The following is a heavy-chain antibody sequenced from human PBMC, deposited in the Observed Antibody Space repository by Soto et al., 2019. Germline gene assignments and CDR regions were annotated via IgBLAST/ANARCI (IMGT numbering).Heavy chain of an antibody. D-gene: IGHD6-13*01. CDR1: GYTFTSYA. Sequence: ASVKVSCKASGYTFTSYAMHWVRQAPGQRLEWMGWINAYNGNTNYAQKLQGRVTMTTDTSTSTAYMELRSLRSDDTAVYYCASSGYSSSWYFDYWGKGTLVTVSS. V-gene: IGHV1-18*01. J-gene: IGHJ4*02. CDR3: ASSGYSSSWYFDY. CDR2: INAYNGNT.